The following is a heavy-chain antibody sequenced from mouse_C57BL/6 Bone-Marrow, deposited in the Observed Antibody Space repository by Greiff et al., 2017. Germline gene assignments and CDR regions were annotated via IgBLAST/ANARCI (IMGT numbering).Heavy chain of an antibody. CDR2: ISSGSSTI. Sequence: EVHLVESGGGLVKPGGSLKLSCAASGFTFSDYGMHWVRQAPEKGLEWVAYISSGSSTIYYADTVKGRFTISRDNAKNTLFLQMTSLRSEDSAMYYCARTGRFAYWGQGTLVTVSA. V-gene: IGHV5-17*01. CDR3: ARTGRFAY. CDR1: GFTFSDYG. D-gene: IGHD4-1*01. J-gene: IGHJ3*01.